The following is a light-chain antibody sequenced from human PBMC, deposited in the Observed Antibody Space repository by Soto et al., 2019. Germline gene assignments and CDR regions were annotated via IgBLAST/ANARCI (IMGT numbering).Light chain of an antibody. V-gene: IGKV4-1*01. CDR2: WAS. J-gene: IGKJ2*01. CDR3: QQYYSTPPYT. CDR1: QSVLYSSNNKNY. Sequence: DIVMTQSPDSLAVSLGERATFNCKSSQSVLYSSNNKNYLAWYRQKPGQPPKLIIYWASIRESGVPDRISGSGSGTDFTLTISSLQAEDVAVYYCQQYYSTPPYTFGQGTKLEIK.